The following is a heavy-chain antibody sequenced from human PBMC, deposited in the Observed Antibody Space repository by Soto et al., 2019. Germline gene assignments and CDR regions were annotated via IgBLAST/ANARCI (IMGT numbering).Heavy chain of an antibody. Sequence: GASVKVSCKVSGYIFTGYYMHWVRQAPGQGLEWMGWINPNSGGTDYAQNFQGRVTMTRDTSISTAYMELSGLRSDGTAVYYCATTGCLGGPFDYWGQGTLVTVS. CDR3: ATTGCLGGPFDY. CDR2: INPNSGGT. D-gene: IGHD1-26*01. V-gene: IGHV1-2*02. CDR1: GYIFTGYY. J-gene: IGHJ4*02.